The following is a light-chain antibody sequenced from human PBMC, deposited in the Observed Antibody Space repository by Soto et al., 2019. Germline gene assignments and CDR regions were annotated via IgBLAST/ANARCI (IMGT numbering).Light chain of an antibody. J-gene: IGLJ3*02. Sequence: QSVLTQSPSASASLGASVKLTCTLSSGHSSYAIAWHQQQPEKGPRYLMKLNSDGSHSKGDGIPDRVSGSSSGAERYLTISSLQSEDEADYYCQTCGTGIQGVFGGGTQLTVL. CDR3: QTCGTGIQGV. CDR1: SGHSSYA. V-gene: IGLV4-69*01. CDR2: LNSDGSH.